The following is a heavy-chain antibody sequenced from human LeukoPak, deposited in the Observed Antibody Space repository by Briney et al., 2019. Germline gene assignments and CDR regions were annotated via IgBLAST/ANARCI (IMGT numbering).Heavy chain of an antibody. CDR3: ASSAVSSWYLDYNWFDP. CDR2: IYYSGST. CDR1: GGSVSSGSYY. Sequence: KPSETLSLTCTVSGGSVSSGSYYWSWIRQPPGKGLEWIGYIYYSGSTNYNPSLKSRVTISVDTSKNQFSLKLSSVTAADTAVYYCASSAVSSWYLDYNWFDPWGQGTLVTVSS. V-gene: IGHV4-61*01. D-gene: IGHD6-13*01. J-gene: IGHJ5*02.